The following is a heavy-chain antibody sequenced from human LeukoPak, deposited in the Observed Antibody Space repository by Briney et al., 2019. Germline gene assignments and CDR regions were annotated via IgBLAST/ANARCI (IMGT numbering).Heavy chain of an antibody. J-gene: IGHJ3*02. CDR1: GGSISSSNW. Sequence: PSGTLSLTCAVSGGSISSSNWWSWVRQPPGKGLEWIGEIYHSGSTNYNPSLKSRVTISVDKSKNQFSLKLSSVTAADTAVYYCARLADPDYYDSSGGALDIWGQGTMVTVSS. V-gene: IGHV4-4*02. CDR3: ARLADPDYYDSSGGALDI. D-gene: IGHD3-22*01. CDR2: IYHSGST.